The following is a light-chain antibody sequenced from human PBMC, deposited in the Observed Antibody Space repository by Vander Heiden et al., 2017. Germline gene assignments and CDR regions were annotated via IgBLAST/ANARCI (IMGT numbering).Light chain of an antibody. CDR2: KAS. CDR1: QTISNS. CDR3: QQYDNYSWT. V-gene: IGKV1-5*03. J-gene: IGKJ1*01. Sequence: DIQMTQSPSTLSASVGDRVTITCRARQTISNSLAWYQQKTGKAPKVLIYKASNLESEVPSRFSGSGSGTEFTLTISSLQPDDFATYYCQQYDNYSWTFGQGTKVEIK.